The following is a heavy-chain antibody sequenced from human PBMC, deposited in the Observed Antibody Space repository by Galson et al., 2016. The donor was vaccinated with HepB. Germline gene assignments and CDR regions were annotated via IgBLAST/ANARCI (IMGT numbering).Heavy chain of an antibody. D-gene: IGHD5-18*01. V-gene: IGHV4-59*01. J-gene: IGHJ3*02. CDR3: AKSVGIQLWLDHAFDI. Sequence: ETLSLTCTVSGGSMSTYYWSWIRQPPGKGLEWIGYIYYSGNTNYNPSLKSRVTISVDTSKNQFSLNLSSVTAADTAVYYCAKSVGIQLWLDHAFDIWGQGTMVTVSS. CDR1: GGSMSTYY. CDR2: IYYSGNT.